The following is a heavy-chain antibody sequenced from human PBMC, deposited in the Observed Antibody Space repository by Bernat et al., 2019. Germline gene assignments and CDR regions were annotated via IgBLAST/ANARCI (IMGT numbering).Heavy chain of an antibody. V-gene: IGHV3-33*01. CDR3: ARAGFGTVSYFYYYMDV. J-gene: IGHJ6*03. D-gene: IGHD1-1*01. CDR1: GFTFGSYG. CDR2: LLSDGSDE. Sequence: QVPLVESGGAVVQPGRSLRLSCAASGFTFGSYGMHWVRQAPGKGLEWVALLLSDGSDEYYADSVKGRFTISRDISKNALYLQMNRLRVEDTAVYFCARAGFGTVSYFYYYMDVWGKGTTVAVSS.